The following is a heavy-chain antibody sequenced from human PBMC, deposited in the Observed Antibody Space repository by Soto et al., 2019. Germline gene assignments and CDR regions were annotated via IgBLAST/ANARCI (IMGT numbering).Heavy chain of an antibody. J-gene: IGHJ4*02. Sequence: GGSLRLSCAASGFTFGSYAMSWVRQAPGKGLEWVSAISGSGGSTYYADSVKGRFTISRDNSKNTLYLQMNSLRAEDTAVYYCANLRQKGGFDYWGQGTLVTVSS. V-gene: IGHV3-23*01. D-gene: IGHD1-26*01. CDR3: ANLRQKGGFDY. CDR1: GFTFGSYA. CDR2: ISGSGGST.